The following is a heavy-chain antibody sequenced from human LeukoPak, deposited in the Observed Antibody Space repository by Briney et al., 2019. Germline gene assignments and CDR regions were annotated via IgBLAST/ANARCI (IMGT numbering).Heavy chain of an antibody. V-gene: IGHV1-18*01. CDR1: GYTFTSYG. D-gene: IGHD3-22*01. Sequence: ASVKVSCKASGYTFTSYGISWVRQAPGQGREWMGWISAYNGNTNYAQKLQGRVTMTTDTSTSTAYMELRSLRSDDTAVYYCARVYYDSSGPGEDAFDIWGQGTMVTVSS. J-gene: IGHJ3*02. CDR2: ISAYNGNT. CDR3: ARVYYDSSGPGEDAFDI.